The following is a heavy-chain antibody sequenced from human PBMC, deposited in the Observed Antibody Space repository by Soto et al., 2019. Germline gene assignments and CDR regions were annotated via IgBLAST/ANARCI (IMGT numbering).Heavy chain of an antibody. CDR1: GFTFSSYG. CDR2: ISYDGSNK. CDR3: AKDPVGYDSSGYYPDY. V-gene: IGHV3-30*18. D-gene: IGHD3-22*01. Sequence: GGSLRISCAASGFTFSSYGMHWVRQAPGKGLEWVAVISYDGSNKYYADSVKGRFTISRDNSKNTLYLQMNSLRAEDTAVYYCAKDPVGYDSSGYYPDYWGHGTLVTVSS. J-gene: IGHJ4*01.